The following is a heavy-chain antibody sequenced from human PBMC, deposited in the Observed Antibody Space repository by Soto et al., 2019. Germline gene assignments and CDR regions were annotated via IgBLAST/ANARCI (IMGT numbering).Heavy chain of an antibody. Sequence: GGSLRLSCAASGFTFSSYAMHWVRQAPGKGLEWVAVISYDGSNKYYADSVKGRFTISRDNSKNTLYLQMNSLRAEDTAVYYCARDSIAAAGRVYYYYGMDVWGQGTTVTVSS. V-gene: IGHV3-30-3*01. CDR1: GFTFSSYA. D-gene: IGHD6-13*01. CDR2: ISYDGSNK. J-gene: IGHJ6*02. CDR3: ARDSIAAAGRVYYYYGMDV.